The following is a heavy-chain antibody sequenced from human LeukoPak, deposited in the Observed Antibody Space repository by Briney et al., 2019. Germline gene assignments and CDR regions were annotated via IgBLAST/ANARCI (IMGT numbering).Heavy chain of an antibody. CDR3: ARERAAGFDY. CDR2: IHPDGSST. D-gene: IGHD6-13*01. Sequence: GGSLRLSCAASGFTFSSYWMHWVRQAPAKGLVWVSRIHPDGSSTTYADSVKGRFTISRDNAKNTLYLQMNSLRAEDTAVYYCARERAAGFDYWGQGTLVTVSS. J-gene: IGHJ4*02. CDR1: GFTFSSYW. V-gene: IGHV3-74*01.